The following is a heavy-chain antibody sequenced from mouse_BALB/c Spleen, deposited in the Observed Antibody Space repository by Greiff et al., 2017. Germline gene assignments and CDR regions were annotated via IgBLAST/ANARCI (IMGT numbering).Heavy chain of an antibody. CDR3: ARDKGDGYYLYFDY. Sequence: EVMLVESGGGLVQPGGSLRLSCATSGFTFTDYYMSWVRQPPGKALEWLGFIRNKANGYTTEYSASVKGRFTISRDNSQSILYLQMNTVRAEDSATYYCARDKGDGYYLYFDYWGQGTTLTVSS. CDR1: GFTFTDYY. D-gene: IGHD2-3*01. CDR2: IRNKANGYTT. V-gene: IGHV7-3*02. J-gene: IGHJ2*01.